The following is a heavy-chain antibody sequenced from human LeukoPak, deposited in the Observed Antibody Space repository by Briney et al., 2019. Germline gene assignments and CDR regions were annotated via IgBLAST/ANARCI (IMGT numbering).Heavy chain of an antibody. J-gene: IGHJ3*02. V-gene: IGHV3-48*01. Sequence: GGSLRLSCAASGFTFSSYSMNWVRQAPGKGLEWVSYISSSSSTIYYADSVKGRFTISRDNAKNSLYLQMNSLRAEDTAVYYCARTEGYNWNYGNAFDIWGQGTMVTVSS. D-gene: IGHD1-7*01. CDR1: GFTFSSYS. CDR2: ISSSSSTI. CDR3: ARTEGYNWNYGNAFDI.